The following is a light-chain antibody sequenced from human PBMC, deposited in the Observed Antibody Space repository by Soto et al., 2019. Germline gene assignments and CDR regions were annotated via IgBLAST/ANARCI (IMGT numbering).Light chain of an antibody. CDR3: QQYGRSPPIT. CDR2: GAS. CDR1: QSVSNDY. V-gene: IGKV3-20*01. Sequence: EIVLTQSPGTLSLSPGERATLSCRASQSVSNDYLAWYQLKTGQAPRLLIYGASRRATGTPDRFSGSGSGTDFTLTINRLEPGDFAVYYCQQYGRSPPITFGQGTRLEIK. J-gene: IGKJ5*01.